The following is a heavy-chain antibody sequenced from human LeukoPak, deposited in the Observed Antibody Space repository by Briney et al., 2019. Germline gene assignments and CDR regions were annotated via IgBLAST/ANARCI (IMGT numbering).Heavy chain of an antibody. D-gene: IGHD3-10*01. Sequence: GGSLRLSCAVSGFSISPHYMDWVRQSPGQGLEWVGLVRNKADGYTTIYSASVKGRFTISRDDSKNSIYLQMDSLKAEDTAVYYCGDLGSAPTDYWGQGTLVTVSS. CDR3: GDLGSAPTDY. CDR1: GFSISPHY. CDR2: VRNKADGYTT. V-gene: IGHV3-72*01. J-gene: IGHJ4*02.